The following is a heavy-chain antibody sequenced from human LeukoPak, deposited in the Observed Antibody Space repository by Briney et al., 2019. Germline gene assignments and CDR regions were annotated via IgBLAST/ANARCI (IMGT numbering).Heavy chain of an antibody. Sequence: PSETLSLTCTVSGGSISSYYWSWIRQPPGKGLEWIGYIYYSGSTNYNTSLKSRVTISVDTSKNQFSLKLSSVTAADTAVYYCARHRVTMIGNWFEPWGQGTLVTVSS. CDR3: ARHRVTMIGNWFEP. V-gene: IGHV4-59*08. CDR2: IYYSGST. D-gene: IGHD3-22*01. J-gene: IGHJ5*02. CDR1: GGSISSYY.